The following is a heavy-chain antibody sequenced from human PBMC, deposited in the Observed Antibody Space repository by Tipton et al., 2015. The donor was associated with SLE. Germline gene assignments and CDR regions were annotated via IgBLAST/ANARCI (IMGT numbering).Heavy chain of an antibody. J-gene: IGHJ3*02. CDR3: AGVSRDAFEI. CDR1: GGSISGFY. Sequence: TLSLTCTVSGGSISGFYWNWIRQPPGKGLEWIGYFFYSGSPNYNPSLKSRVTMAVDTSKNKFSLKLSSVTAADTAVYYCAGVSRDAFEIWGQGTMVTVSS. CDR2: FFYSGSP. D-gene: IGHD5/OR15-5a*01. V-gene: IGHV4-59*12.